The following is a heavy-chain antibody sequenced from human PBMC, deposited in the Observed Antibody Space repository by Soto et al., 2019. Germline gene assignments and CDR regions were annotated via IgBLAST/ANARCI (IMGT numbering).Heavy chain of an antibody. J-gene: IGHJ6*02. CDR3: ARDLWGYCGTDCYPLDV. D-gene: IGHD2-21*02. CDR1: GGSISRYY. V-gene: IGHV4-59*01. Sequence: QVQLQESGPGLVKPSGTLSLTCTVSGGSISRYYWSWIRQPPGKGLEWIGYMYNTGGTVYNPSFRSRVTISVDTSKNQFSLQLDSVTAADTATYYCARDLWGYCGTDCYPLDVWGQGTTVTVSS. CDR2: MYNTGGT.